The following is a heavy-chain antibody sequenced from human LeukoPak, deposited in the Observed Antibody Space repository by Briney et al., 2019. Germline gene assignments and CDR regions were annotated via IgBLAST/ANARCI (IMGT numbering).Heavy chain of an antibody. V-gene: IGHV4-30-4*01. Sequence: SETLSLTCTVSGGSISSGDYCWSWIRQPPGKGLEWIGYIYYSGSTYYNPSLKSRVTISVDTSKNQFSLKLSSVTAADTAVYYCARANWGSDFDYWGQGTLVTVSS. D-gene: IGHD7-27*01. CDR1: GGSISSGDYC. CDR2: IYYSGST. CDR3: ARANWGSDFDY. J-gene: IGHJ4*02.